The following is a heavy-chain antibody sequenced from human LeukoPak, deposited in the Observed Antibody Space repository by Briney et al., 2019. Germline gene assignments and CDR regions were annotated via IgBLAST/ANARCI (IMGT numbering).Heavy chain of an antibody. Sequence: GASVKGSCKTSGYTFTSYEINGVRQATGQGLEWMGWMNPNSGNTGYARKFQGRVTITRDTSISTAYMELTSLRSENTAVYYCARGGYRPYWGQGTLVTVSS. CDR3: ARGGYRPY. CDR2: MNPNSGNT. CDR1: GYTFTSYE. V-gene: IGHV1-8*03. J-gene: IGHJ4*02. D-gene: IGHD5-18*01.